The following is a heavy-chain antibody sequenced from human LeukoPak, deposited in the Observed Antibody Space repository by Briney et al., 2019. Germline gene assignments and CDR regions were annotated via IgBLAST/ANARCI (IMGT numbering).Heavy chain of an antibody. J-gene: IGHJ3*02. V-gene: IGHV3-20*04. CDR2: INWNGGST. D-gene: IGHD3-9*01. CDR3: ARVELRYFDWLSSVHAFDI. Sequence: PGGSLRLSCAASGFTFDDYGMSWVRQAPGKGLEWVSGINWNGGSTGYADSVKGRFTISRDNAKNSLYLQMNSLRAEDTALYYCARVELRYFDWLSSVHAFDIWGQGTMVTVSS. CDR1: GFTFDDYG.